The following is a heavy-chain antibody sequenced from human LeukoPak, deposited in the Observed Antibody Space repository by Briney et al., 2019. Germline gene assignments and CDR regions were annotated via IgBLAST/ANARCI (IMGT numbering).Heavy chain of an antibody. Sequence: GGSLRLSCAASGFTFSRYSMSWVRQAPGKGLEWLSFVSSGSASVDCADSVKGRFTISRDNAKNSLYLQMNSLTVEDTAVYYCASGGSYFDYWGQGTLVTVSS. V-gene: IGHV3-48*04. CDR2: VSSGSASV. CDR3: ASGGSYFDY. J-gene: IGHJ4*02. D-gene: IGHD3-10*01. CDR1: GFTFSRYS.